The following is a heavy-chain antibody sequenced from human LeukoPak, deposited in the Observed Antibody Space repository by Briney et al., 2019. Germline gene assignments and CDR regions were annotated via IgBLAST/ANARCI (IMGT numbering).Heavy chain of an antibody. CDR2: MNPNSGNT. CDR3: ARGAYDGDAFDI. Sequence: ASVKVSCKASGYTFTSYDINWVRQATGRGLEWMGWMNPNSGNTGCAQKFQGRVTMTRNTSISTAYMELSSLRSEDTAVYYCARGAYDGDAFDIWGQGTMVTVSS. D-gene: IGHD3-16*01. CDR1: GYTFTSYD. V-gene: IGHV1-8*01. J-gene: IGHJ3*02.